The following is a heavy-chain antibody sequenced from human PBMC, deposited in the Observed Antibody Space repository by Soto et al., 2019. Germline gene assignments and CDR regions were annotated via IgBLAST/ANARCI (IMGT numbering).Heavy chain of an antibody. J-gene: IGHJ6*02. Sequence: ASVKVSCKASGGTFSSYAISWVRQAPGQGLEWMGGIIPIFGTANYAQKFQGRVTITADESTSTAYMELSSLRSEDTAVYYCARADTGYSSSWFYYYYYGMDVWGQVTTVTVSS. CDR1: GGTFSSYA. D-gene: IGHD6-13*01. CDR2: IIPIFGTA. V-gene: IGHV1-69*13. CDR3: ARADTGYSSSWFYYYYYGMDV.